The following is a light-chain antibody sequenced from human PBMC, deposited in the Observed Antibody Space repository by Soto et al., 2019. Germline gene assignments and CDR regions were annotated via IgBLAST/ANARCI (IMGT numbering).Light chain of an antibody. V-gene: IGKV3-15*01. CDR1: ESVTSG. CDR3: QQYNIWPLWT. J-gene: IGKJ1*01. CDR2: AAS. Sequence: EIEMTQSPATLSVSPGDRATLSCRASESVTSGLAWYQQKPGQHPTLLIYAASTRATDVPARFSGGGSETEFTLPISSRQSEDFAAYFCQQYNIWPLWTFGQGTKVEIK.